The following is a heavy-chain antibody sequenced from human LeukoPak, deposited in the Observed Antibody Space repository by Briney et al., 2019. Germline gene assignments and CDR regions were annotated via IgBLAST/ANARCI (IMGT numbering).Heavy chain of an antibody. CDR3: ARVGQNQRDGYNYNY. CDR1: GYTFTSYG. CDR2: ISAYNGNT. V-gene: IGHV1-18*01. J-gene: IGHJ4*02. D-gene: IGHD5-24*01. Sequence: ASVKVSCTASGYTFTSYGITWVRQAPGQGLEWMGWISAYNGNTNYAQKLQGRVTMTTDTSTSTAYMELRSLRSDDTAVYYCARVGQNQRDGYNYNYWGQGTLVTVSS.